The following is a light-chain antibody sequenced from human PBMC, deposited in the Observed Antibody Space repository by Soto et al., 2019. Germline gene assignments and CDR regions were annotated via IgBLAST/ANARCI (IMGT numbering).Light chain of an antibody. Sequence: IVLTQSPATLSLAPGERATLSCRASQSLSSRSLAWYQQKPGQAPRLLISGASSRAADIPDRFSGSGSGTDFTLTINRLEPEDFAVYQCQQYDSSPRTFAQGTKVDIK. J-gene: IGKJ1*01. V-gene: IGKV3-20*01. CDR2: GAS. CDR3: QQYDSSPRT. CDR1: QSLSSRS.